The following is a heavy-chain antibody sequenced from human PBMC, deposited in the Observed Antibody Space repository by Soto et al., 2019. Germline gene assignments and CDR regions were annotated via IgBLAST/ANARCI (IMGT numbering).Heavy chain of an antibody. CDR1: GASIRTSSDF. CDR3: ARQPESTSYFDY. V-gene: IGHV4-39*01. J-gene: IGHJ4*02. D-gene: IGHD2-2*01. Sequence: SVPLSLTCSVSGASIRTSSDFWGWIRQAPGKGLEWIGNVYQSGTTRLNPSLKSRVSIFVDRSKNQFSLELNSATAADRAVYYCARQPESTSYFDYWGQGILVTVSS. CDR2: VYQSGTT.